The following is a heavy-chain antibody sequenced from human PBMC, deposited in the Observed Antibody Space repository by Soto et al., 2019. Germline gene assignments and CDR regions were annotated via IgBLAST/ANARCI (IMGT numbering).Heavy chain of an antibody. Sequence: QLQLQESGSGLVKPSQTLSLTCAVSGGSISSGGYSWSWIRQPPGKGLAWIGYIYHSGSTYYNPSLKSRVTISVDRSKNQFSLKLSSVTAADTAVYYCARGQAPAHGYSSGRGIWGWFDPWGQGTLVTVSS. V-gene: IGHV4-30-2*01. CDR1: GGSISSGGYS. CDR3: ARGQAPAHGYSSGRGIWGWFDP. CDR2: IYHSGST. J-gene: IGHJ5*02. D-gene: IGHD6-19*01.